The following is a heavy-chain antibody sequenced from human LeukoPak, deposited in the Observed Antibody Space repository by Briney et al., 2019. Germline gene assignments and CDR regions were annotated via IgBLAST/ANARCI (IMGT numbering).Heavy chain of an antibody. D-gene: IGHD4-11*01. J-gene: IGHJ4*02. V-gene: IGHV3-64*01. CDR1: GFTFSSFA. CDR2: INNDGDIT. Sequence: GGSLRLSCAASGFTFSSFAMHWVRQAPGKQLENISAINNDGDITYYANSVKGRFTISRDNSKNTLYLQMGSLRAEDMAVYYCARWGYYSNYDYWGQGTLVTVSS. CDR3: ARWGYYSNYDY.